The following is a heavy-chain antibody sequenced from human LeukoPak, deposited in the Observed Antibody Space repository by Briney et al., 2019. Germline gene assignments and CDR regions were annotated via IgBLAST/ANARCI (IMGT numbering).Heavy chain of an antibody. CDR3: ARDSAEHGSGSFDY. Sequence: SETLSLTCTVSGGSISSTSSYWGWFRQPPGKGLEWIGSFYYRGSTYYNPSLKSRLTISVDRSKNQFSLKLNSVTAADTAVYYCARDSAEHGSGSFDYWGQGTLVIVST. V-gene: IGHV4-39*07. CDR1: GGSISSTSSY. CDR2: FYYRGST. D-gene: IGHD3-10*01. J-gene: IGHJ4*02.